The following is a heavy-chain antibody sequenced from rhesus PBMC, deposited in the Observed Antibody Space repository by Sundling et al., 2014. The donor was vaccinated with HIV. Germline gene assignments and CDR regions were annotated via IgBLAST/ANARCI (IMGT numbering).Heavy chain of an antibody. CDR2: IFGSTGKT. J-gene: IGHJ4*01. D-gene: IGHD5-42*01. CDR3: ARERGSRVDF. V-gene: IGHV4-165*01. CDR1: SGSISGYY. Sequence: QVQLQESGPAVVKPSETLSLTCAVSSGSISGYYWSWIRQAPGKGLEWIGFIFGSTGKTNYNPSLQSRVTISTDTSKNQFSLKLTSVTAANTAVYYCARERGSRVDFWGQGVLVTVSS.